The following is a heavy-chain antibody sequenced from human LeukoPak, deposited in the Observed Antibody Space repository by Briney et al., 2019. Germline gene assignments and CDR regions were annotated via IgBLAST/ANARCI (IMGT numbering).Heavy chain of an antibody. V-gene: IGHV1-18*01. CDR2: ISAYNGNT. D-gene: IGHD2-2*01. J-gene: IGHJ5*02. CDR1: GYTFTSYG. Sequence: ASVKVSCKASGYTFTSYGISWVRQAPGQGLEWMGWISAYNGNTNYAQKLQGRVTTTTDTSTSTAYMELRSLRSDDTAVYYCARPYCSSTSCYHWFDPWGRGTLVTVSS. CDR3: ARPYCSSTSCYHWFDP.